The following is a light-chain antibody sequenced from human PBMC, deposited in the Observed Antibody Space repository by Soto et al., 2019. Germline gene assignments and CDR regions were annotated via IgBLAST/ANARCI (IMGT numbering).Light chain of an antibody. CDR3: QQNYITGWT. J-gene: IGKJ1*01. CDR1: QSFSTN. V-gene: IGKV3-15*01. CDR2: GAS. Sequence: EIVMTQSPATLSLSPGERATLSCRASQSFSTNLAWYQQKPGQAPRLLIYGASTRATDIPARFSGSGSGTDFTLTISSLQPEDFATYYCQQNYITGWTFGQGTKVDI.